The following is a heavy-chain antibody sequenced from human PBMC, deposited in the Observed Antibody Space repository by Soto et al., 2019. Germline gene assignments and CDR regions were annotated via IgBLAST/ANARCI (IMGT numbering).Heavy chain of an antibody. V-gene: IGHV1-18*01. CDR2: ISAYNGST. Sequence: GASVKVSCKASGYTLDNYGSSWVRQAPGQGLEWMGWISAYNGSTSYAQKFQGRVTMTRDTSTSTVYMELSSLRSEDTAVYYCARDLPWFDPWGQGTLVTVSS. J-gene: IGHJ5*02. CDR1: GYTLDNYG. CDR3: ARDLPWFDP.